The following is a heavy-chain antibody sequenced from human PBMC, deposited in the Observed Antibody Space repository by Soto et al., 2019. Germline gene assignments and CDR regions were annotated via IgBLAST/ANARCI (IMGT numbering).Heavy chain of an antibody. D-gene: IGHD5-18*01. CDR2: IWYDGSNK. J-gene: IGHJ4*02. CDR1: GFTFSSYG. V-gene: IGHV3-33*01. CDR3: ARDGGGSDTAMVPYSFDY. Sequence: GGSLRLSCAASGFTFSSYGMHWVRQAPGKGLEWVAVIWYDGSNKYYADSVKGRFTIYRDNSKNTLYLQMNSLRAEDTAVYYCARDGGGSDTAMVPYSFDYWGQGTLVTVSS.